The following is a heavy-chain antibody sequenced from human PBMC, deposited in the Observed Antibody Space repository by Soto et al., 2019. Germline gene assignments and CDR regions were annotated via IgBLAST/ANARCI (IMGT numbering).Heavy chain of an antibody. CDR3: ASYSGANGDY. J-gene: IGHJ4*02. V-gene: IGHV1-69*02. CDR2: IIPILGIA. Sequence: QVQLVQSGAEVKKPGSSVKVSCKASGGTLSSYTISWVRQAPGQGLEWMGRIIPILGIANYAQKFQGSVTITADKSTSTAYMERSSLRSEDTAVDYCASYSGANGDYWVQETLLTVSS. CDR1: GGTLSSYT. D-gene: IGHD2-15*01.